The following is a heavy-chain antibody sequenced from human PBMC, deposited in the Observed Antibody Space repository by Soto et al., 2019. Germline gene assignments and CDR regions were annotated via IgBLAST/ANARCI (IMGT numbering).Heavy chain of an antibody. Sequence: QVQLVESGGGLVKPGGSLRLSCAASGFSFSDYYMSWIRQAPGKGLEWISYISSSGSTIYYADSVKGRFTVSRDKAKDSLWLQVNSLRAEDTAVYYCARNGYCSRDACSYGVDVWGQGTXVTVX. CDR1: GFSFSDYY. D-gene: IGHD2-15*01. CDR2: ISSSGSTI. CDR3: ARNGYCSRDACSYGVDV. J-gene: IGHJ6*02. V-gene: IGHV3-11*01.